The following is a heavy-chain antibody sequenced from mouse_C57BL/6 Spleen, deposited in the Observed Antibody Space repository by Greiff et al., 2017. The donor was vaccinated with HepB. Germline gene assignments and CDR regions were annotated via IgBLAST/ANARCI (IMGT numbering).Heavy chain of an antibody. D-gene: IGHD1-1*01. J-gene: IGHJ2*01. CDR1: GFTFSNYW. CDR3: TEGYGSSYY. Sequence: EVMLVESGGGLVQPGGSMKLSCVASGFTFSNYWMNWVRQSPEKGLEWVAQIRLKSDNYATHYAESVKGRFTISRDDSKSIVYLQMNNLRAEDTGIYYCTEGYGSSYYWGQGTTLTVSS. V-gene: IGHV6-3*01. CDR2: IRLKSDNYAT.